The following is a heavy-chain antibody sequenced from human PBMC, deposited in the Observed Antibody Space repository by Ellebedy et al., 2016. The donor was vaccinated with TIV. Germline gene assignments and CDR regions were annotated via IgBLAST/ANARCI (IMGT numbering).Heavy chain of an antibody. CDR1: GYTFTSYW. Sequence: GESLKISCKGSGYTFTSYWIGWVRQMPGKGLEWMGIIWPGDSHTTYSPSFQGQVTISADRSISTAYLQWSSLKASDTAMYYCARLVYGGSGIGRVLYPYDMDVWGQGTTVTVSS. D-gene: IGHD3-10*01. V-gene: IGHV5-51*01. CDR3: ARLVYGGSGIGRVLYPYDMDV. CDR2: IWPGDSHT. J-gene: IGHJ6*02.